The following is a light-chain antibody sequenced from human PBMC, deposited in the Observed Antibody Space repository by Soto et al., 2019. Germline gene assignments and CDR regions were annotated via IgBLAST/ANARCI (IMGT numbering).Light chain of an antibody. V-gene: IGKV3-20*01. CDR2: VAS. CDR3: QQYGSSPRT. J-gene: IGKJ1*01. Sequence: EIVLTQSPGSLSLSPGERATLSCRARQSFTSNYLAWYQQRPGQAPRLLIYVASTRATGIPDRFSGSESGSDFTLTISRLEPEDFAVYYCQQYGSSPRTVGQGTKVEIK. CDR1: QSFTSNY.